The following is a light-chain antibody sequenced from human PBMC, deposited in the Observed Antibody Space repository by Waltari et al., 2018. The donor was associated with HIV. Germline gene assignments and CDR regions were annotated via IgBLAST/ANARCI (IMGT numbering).Light chain of an antibody. Sequence: QSVLTQPPSVSAAPGQKVTIPCSGGSSNIGTRYVSWYQQLPGAAPKLVIYDDVKRPSGIPDRFAGSKSGTSATLGITGLETGDEADYYCQTWDVSLKAALFGGGTKLTVL. CDR1: SSNIGTRY. V-gene: IGLV1-51*01. CDR3: QTWDVSLKAAL. J-gene: IGLJ2*01. CDR2: DDV.